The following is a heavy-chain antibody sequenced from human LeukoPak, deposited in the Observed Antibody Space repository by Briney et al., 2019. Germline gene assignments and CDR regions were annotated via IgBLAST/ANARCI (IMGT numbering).Heavy chain of an antibody. Sequence: SETLSLTCAVHGGSLSGYYWSSIRQPPGKGQEWIGEINHSGSTNYNPSLKSRVTISVDTSKNQFSLKLSSVTAADTAVYYCARGRFGWFGELLYRKNWFDPWGQGTLVTVSS. V-gene: IGHV4-34*01. J-gene: IGHJ5*02. CDR2: INHSGST. D-gene: IGHD3-10*01. CDR1: GGSLSGYY. CDR3: ARGRFGWFGELLYRKNWFDP.